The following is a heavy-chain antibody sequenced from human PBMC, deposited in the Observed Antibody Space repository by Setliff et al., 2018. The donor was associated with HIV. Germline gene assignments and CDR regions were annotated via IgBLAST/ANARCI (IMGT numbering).Heavy chain of an antibody. CDR3: ARGRVVTGSPDAFDI. D-gene: IGHD2-15*01. CDR1: GYVFANLD. V-gene: IGHV1-69*13. J-gene: IGHJ3*02. Sequence: SVKVSCKASGYVFANLDINWIRQAPGQGLEWLGTIIPMFGTANYARKFQGTVTISADESTGTAYMEMTSLRSEDTAVYFCARGRVVTGSPDAFDIWGLGTMVTVSS. CDR2: IIPMFGTA.